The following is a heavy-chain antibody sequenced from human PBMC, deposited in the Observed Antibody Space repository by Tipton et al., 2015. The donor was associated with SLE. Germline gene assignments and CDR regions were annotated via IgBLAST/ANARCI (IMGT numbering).Heavy chain of an antibody. Sequence: TLSLTCTVSGGSITNHYWNWIRQPPGKGLEWIGYIHYSGTTHDNPSLKSRVTISLDTSKNHFSLKLSSVTAADTAVYYCARVPRTFYYDYSGHFDYWGPGTLVTVSS. J-gene: IGHJ4*02. CDR1: GGSITNHY. V-gene: IGHV4-59*11. D-gene: IGHD3-22*01. CDR3: ARVPRTFYYDYSGHFDY. CDR2: IHYSGTT.